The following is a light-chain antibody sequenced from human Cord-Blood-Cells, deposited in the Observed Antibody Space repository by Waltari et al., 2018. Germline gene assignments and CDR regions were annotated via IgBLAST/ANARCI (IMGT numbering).Light chain of an antibody. J-gene: IGLJ1*01. CDR3: SSYTSSSTFV. CDR2: DVS. Sequence: QSALTQPASVSGSPGQSITISCTGTSSDVGGYNYVSWDQQHPGKAPKLMIYDVSKRPSGVYTRFSGSKSGNTASLTISGLQAEDEADYYCSSYTSSSTFVFGTGTKVTVL. V-gene: IGLV2-14*01. CDR1: SSDVGGYNY.